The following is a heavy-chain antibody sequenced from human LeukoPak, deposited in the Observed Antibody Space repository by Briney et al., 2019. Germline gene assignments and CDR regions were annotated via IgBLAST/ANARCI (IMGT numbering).Heavy chain of an antibody. D-gene: IGHD1-7*01. CDR2: INPNSGDT. CDR3: ASKINWNYLHF. Sequence: ASVKVSCKASGYTFSGCYMHWVRQAPGQGLEWMGWINPNSGDTNYAQKFQGRVTMTRDTSINTAYMELSRLTSDDTAVYYCASKINWNYLHFWGQGTLVTVSS. V-gene: IGHV1-2*02. CDR1: GYTFSGCY. J-gene: IGHJ4*02.